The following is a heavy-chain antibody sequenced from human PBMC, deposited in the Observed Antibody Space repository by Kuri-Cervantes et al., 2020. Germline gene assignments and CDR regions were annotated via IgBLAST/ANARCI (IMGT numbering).Heavy chain of an antibody. CDR2: ISYDGSNK. Sequence: GGSLRLSCAASGFTFSSYGIHWVRQAPGRGLEWVAIISYDGSNKYYADSVKGRFTISRDNSKNTLYLQMNSLRAEDTAVYYCARMGMGSVMVRGVRSHYYFDYWGQGTLVTVSS. J-gene: IGHJ4*02. CDR3: ARMGMGSVMVRGVRSHYYFDY. V-gene: IGHV3-30*03. CDR1: GFTFSSYG. D-gene: IGHD3-10*01.